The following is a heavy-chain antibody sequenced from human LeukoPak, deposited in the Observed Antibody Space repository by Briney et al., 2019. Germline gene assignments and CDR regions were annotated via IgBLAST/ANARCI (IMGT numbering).Heavy chain of an antibody. CDR2: TYYRSKWYN. CDR1: EDSVSSNSAA. CDR3: AREGPDGFLFDY. Sequence: SQTLSLTCAISEDSVSSNSAAWSWIRQSPSRGLEWLGRTYYRSKWYNDYAVSVKSRITINPDTSKNQFSLHLNSVTPEDTAVYYCAREGPDGFLFDYWGQGTLVTVSS. V-gene: IGHV6-1*01. J-gene: IGHJ4*02.